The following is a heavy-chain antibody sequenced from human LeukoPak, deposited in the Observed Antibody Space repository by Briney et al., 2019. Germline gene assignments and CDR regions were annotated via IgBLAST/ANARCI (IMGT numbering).Heavy chain of an antibody. CDR2: IYYSGST. V-gene: IGHV4-59*01. CDR1: GGSISSYY. J-gene: IGHJ4*02. Sequence: SETLSPTCTVSGGSISSYYWSWIRQPPGKGLEWIGYIYYSGSTNYNPSLKSRVTISVDTSKNQFSLKLSSVTAADTAVYYCARGRDGYEYDYWGQGTLVTVSS. D-gene: IGHD5-24*01. CDR3: ARGRDGYEYDY.